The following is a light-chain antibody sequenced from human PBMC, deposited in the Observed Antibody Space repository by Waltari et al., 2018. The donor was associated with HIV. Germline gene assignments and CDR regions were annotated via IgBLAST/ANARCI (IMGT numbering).Light chain of an antibody. V-gene: IGLV3-1*01. Sequence: SYELTQPPSLSVSPGQTARITCSGDKLGDKYACWYQEKPGQSPVLVMYQDSERPSGIPERFSGSNSGNTATLTISGTQAMDEADYCCQAWDSSTWVFGGGTKLTVL. CDR3: QAWDSSTWV. CDR2: QDS. CDR1: KLGDKY. J-gene: IGLJ3*02.